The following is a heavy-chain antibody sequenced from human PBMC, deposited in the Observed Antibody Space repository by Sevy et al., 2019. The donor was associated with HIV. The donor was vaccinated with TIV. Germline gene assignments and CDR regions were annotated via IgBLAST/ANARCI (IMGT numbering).Heavy chain of an antibody. J-gene: IGHJ3*02. V-gene: IGHV3-30*18. D-gene: IGHD5-12*01. CDR2: ISYDGSNK. Sequence: GGSLRLSCAASGFTFSSYGMHWVRQAPGKGLEWVAVISYDGSNKYYGYSVKGRFTISRDNSKNTLYLQMNSLRAEDTAVYYCAKWSMGGARWLQLGAFDIWGKGTMVTV. CDR1: GFTFSSYG. CDR3: AKWSMGGARWLQLGAFDI.